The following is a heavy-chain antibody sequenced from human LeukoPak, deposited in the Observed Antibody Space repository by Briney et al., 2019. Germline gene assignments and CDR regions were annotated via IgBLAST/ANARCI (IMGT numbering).Heavy chain of an antibody. CDR2: INPNSGGT. Sequence: ASVKVSCKASGYTFTGYYMHWVRQAPGQGLEWMGWINPNSGGTNYAQKFQGRVTMTRDTSISTAYMELSRLRSDDTAVCYCARRELALGDWFDPWGQGTLVTVSS. J-gene: IGHJ5*02. D-gene: IGHD6-6*01. V-gene: IGHV1-2*02. CDR3: ARRELALGDWFDP. CDR1: GYTFTGYY.